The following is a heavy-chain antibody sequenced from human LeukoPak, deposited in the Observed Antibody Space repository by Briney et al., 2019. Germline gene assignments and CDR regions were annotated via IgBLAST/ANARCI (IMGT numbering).Heavy chain of an antibody. CDR1: GYTSTSYG. J-gene: IGHJ4*02. D-gene: IGHD3-22*01. V-gene: IGHV1-18*01. Sequence: GASVKVSCKASGYTSTSYGISWVRQAPGQGLEWMGWISAYNGNTNYAQKLQGRVTMTTDTSTSTAYMELRSLRSDDTAVYYCARSLTMIVVVLPGYWGQGTLVTVSS. CDR3: ARSLTMIVVVLPGY. CDR2: ISAYNGNT.